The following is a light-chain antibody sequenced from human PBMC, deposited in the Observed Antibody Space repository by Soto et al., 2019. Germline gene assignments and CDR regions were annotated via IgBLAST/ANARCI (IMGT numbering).Light chain of an antibody. CDR1: QSIRSW. CDR2: GAS. CDR3: QQYYDYPPT. Sequence: DIQMTQSPSTLSASVGDRVTITCRASQSIRSWLAWYQQKPGKAPKLLIYGASSLESGVPSRFSGSGSGTEFTLTISSLQPDDFATYYCQQYYDYPPTFGRGTKVEIK. V-gene: IGKV1-5*03. J-gene: IGKJ1*01.